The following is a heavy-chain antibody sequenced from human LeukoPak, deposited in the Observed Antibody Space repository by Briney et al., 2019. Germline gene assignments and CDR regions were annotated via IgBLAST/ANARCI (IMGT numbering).Heavy chain of an antibody. CDR3: ARGHCGWYRARFGY. CDR1: GGSFSGYY. Sequence: SETLSLTCAVYGGSFSGYYWSWIRQPPGKGLEWIGEINHSGSTNYNPSLKSRVTISVDTSKNQFSLKLSSVTAADTAVYYCARGHCGWYRARFGYWGQGTPVTVSS. CDR2: INHSGST. D-gene: IGHD6-19*01. J-gene: IGHJ4*02. V-gene: IGHV4-34*01.